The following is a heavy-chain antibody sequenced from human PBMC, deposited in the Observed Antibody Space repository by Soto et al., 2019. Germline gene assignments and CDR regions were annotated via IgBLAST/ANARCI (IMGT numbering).Heavy chain of an antibody. D-gene: IGHD1-26*01. CDR1: GGSISSPNL. Sequence: LETLSLTCAVSGGSISSPNLWTWVRQPPGKGLEWIGEIYHIGSTTFNPSLKSRVTVSVDKSKNHFSLKLSSVTAADTAVYYCASSGSHHNHAVDVWGQGTTVTV. CDR2: IYHIGST. CDR3: ASSGSHHNHAVDV. V-gene: IGHV4-4*02. J-gene: IGHJ6*02.